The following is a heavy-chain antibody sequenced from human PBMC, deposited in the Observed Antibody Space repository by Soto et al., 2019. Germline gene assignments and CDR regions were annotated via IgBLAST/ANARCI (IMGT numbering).Heavy chain of an antibody. CDR1: GGSISSYY. J-gene: IGHJ4*02. D-gene: IGHD6-6*01. V-gene: IGHV4-59*03. CDR3: ATVDRGSSSSFRDY. CDR2: IYYSGST. Sequence: SETLSLTCTVSGGSISSYYWSWIRQPPGKGLEWIGYIYYSGSTNYNPSLKSRVTMTEDTSTDTAYMELSSLRSEDTAVYYCATVDRGSSSSFRDYWGQGTLVTVSS.